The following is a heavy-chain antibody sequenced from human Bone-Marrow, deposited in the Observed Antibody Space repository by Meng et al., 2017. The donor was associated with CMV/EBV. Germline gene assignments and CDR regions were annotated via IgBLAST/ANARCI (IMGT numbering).Heavy chain of an antibody. CDR1: GGSISSSSYY. CDR2: IYYSGST. J-gene: IGHJ5*02. CDR3: ARGNFDYNNYHGWFDA. D-gene: IGHD4-11*01. V-gene: IGHV4-39*07. Sequence: GSLRLSCTVSGGSISSSSYYWGWIRQPPGKGLEWIGSIYYSGSTYYNPSLKSRATISVDTSKNQFSLKLSSVTAADTAIYYCARGNFDYNNYHGWFDAWGQGTLVTVSS.